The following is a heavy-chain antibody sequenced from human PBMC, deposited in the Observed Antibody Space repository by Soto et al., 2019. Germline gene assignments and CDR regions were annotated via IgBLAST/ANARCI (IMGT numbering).Heavy chain of an antibody. V-gene: IGHV3-33*01. J-gene: IGHJ6*02. CDR1: GFTLSSYG. D-gene: IGHD5-12*01. CDR3: VRAAGYSGYDYVYYYGMDV. Sequence: QVQLVESGGGVVQPGRSLRLTCAASGFTLSSYGMHWVRQAPGKGLEWVALVWYDGGNKYYVDSVKGRFTISRDNSKNTLYLEMNSLRDEDTAVYYCVRAAGYSGYDYVYYYGMDVWGQGTTVTVSS. CDR2: VWYDGGNK.